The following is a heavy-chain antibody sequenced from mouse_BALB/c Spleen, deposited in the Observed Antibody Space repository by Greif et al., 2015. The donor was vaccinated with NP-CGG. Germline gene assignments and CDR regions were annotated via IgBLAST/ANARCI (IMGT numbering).Heavy chain of an antibody. V-gene: IGHV5-9-4*01. CDR2: ISSGGSYT. J-gene: IGHJ4*01. CDR1: GFTFSSYA. Sequence: EVQRVESGGGLVKPGGSLKLSCAASGFTFSSYAMSWVRQSPEKRLEWVAEISSGGSYTYYPDTVTGRFTISRDNAKNTLYLEMSSLRSEDTAMYYCARAPTALMDYWGQGTSVTVSS. CDR3: ARAPTALMDY. D-gene: IGHD1-2*01.